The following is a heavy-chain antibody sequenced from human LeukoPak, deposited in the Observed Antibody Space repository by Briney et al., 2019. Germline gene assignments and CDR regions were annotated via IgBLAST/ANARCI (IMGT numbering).Heavy chain of an antibody. D-gene: IGHD1-20*01. Sequence: GGSLRLSCGAPGFIFSNYGMHWVRQAPGKGLEWVTFIRYDGTNKDYAESVKGRFTISRDNSKNVLYLQMNSLRAEDTAVYYCAKGYNWNVDYWGQGTLVTVSS. V-gene: IGHV3-30*02. CDR1: GFIFSNYG. CDR3: AKGYNWNVDY. J-gene: IGHJ4*02. CDR2: IRYDGTNK.